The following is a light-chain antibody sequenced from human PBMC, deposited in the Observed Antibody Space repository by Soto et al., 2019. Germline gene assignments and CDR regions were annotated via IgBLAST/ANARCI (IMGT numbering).Light chain of an antibody. V-gene: IGKV4-1*01. CDR1: QSVLYSSNNKNY. J-gene: IGKJ3*01. CDR3: QQYYSTIFT. Sequence: DIVMTQSPDSLAVSLGERATINCKSSQSVLYSSNNKNYLVWYQQKPGQPPKLLIYWASTRESGVPDRISGSGSGTDFTLTISSLQAEDVAVYYCQQYYSTIFTFGPGTKVDIK. CDR2: WAS.